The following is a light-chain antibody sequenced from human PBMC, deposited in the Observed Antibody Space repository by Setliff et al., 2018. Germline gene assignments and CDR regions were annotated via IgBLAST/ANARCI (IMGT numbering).Light chain of an antibody. CDR2: NVN. J-gene: IGLJ1*01. V-gene: IGLV2-14*03. CDR1: SSDIGHFDF. CDR3: CSYAGTLYV. Sequence: QSALAQPASVSESPGQSITISCRGTSSDIGHFDFVFWYQQHPGKGPKLIIYNVNKRPSGVSNRFSGSKSGNTASLTISGLQAEDEADYYCCSYAGTLYVFGIGTKVTVL.